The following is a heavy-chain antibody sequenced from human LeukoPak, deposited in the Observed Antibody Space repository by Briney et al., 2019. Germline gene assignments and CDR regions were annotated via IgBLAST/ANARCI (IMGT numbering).Heavy chain of an antibody. D-gene: IGHD6-19*01. CDR3: ARADTIKSGWYGGDWFDP. V-gene: IGHV1-18*01. CDR2: ISAYNGNT. J-gene: IGHJ5*02. CDR1: GYTFTSYG. Sequence: ASVTVSCKASGYTFTSYGISWVRQAPGQGLEWMGWISAYNGNTNYAQKLQGRVTMTTDTSTSTAYMELRSLRSDDTAVYYCARADTIKSGWYGGDWFDPWGQGTLVTVSS.